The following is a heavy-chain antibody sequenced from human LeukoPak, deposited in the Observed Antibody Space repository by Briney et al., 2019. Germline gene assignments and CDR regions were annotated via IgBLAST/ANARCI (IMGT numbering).Heavy chain of an antibody. CDR2: INGDGRNI. V-gene: IGHV3-74*01. D-gene: IGHD2-21*01. CDR3: AKDQVISGSEASDI. J-gene: IGHJ3*02. CDR1: GFTFSSYW. Sequence: GGSLRLSCVASGFTFSSYWMHWVRQDPRKGLVWVSRINGDGRNINYADSVRGRFTISRDNAKNTLYLQMSSLRAEDTAVYYCAKDQVISGSEASDIWGQGTMVTVSS.